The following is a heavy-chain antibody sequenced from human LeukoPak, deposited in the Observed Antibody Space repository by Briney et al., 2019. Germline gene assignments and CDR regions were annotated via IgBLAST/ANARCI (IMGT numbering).Heavy chain of an antibody. CDR2: IRYDGNSE. J-gene: IGHJ4*02. Sequence: GGSLRLSCTASGFTFSTYDMHWVRQAPGKGLQWVTFIRYDGNSESYADSVKGRFIISRDNSKNTLYLQMNSLRAEDTALYFCAKDLSYTSQGGSDSWGQGTLVIVSS. CDR1: GFTFSTYD. D-gene: IGHD3-16*01. V-gene: IGHV3-30*02. CDR3: AKDLSYTSQGGSDS.